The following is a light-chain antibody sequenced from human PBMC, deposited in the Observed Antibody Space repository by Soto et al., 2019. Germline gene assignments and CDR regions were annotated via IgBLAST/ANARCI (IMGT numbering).Light chain of an antibody. CDR1: QSVSSFY. CDR2: GAS. CDR3: QQYGTSPPST. Sequence: ESVLTQSPGTLSLSPGERATLSCRASQSVSSFYLAWYQQKPGQAPRLLINGASSRATGIPDRFSGSGSGTDFTLTISRLEPEDFAVYYCQQYGTSPPSTFGQGTRLEIK. V-gene: IGKV3-20*01. J-gene: IGKJ5*01.